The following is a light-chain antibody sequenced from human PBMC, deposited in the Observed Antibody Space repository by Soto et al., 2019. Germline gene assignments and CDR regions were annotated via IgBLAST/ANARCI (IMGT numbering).Light chain of an antibody. Sequence: DIHMTQSPSTLPASVGDRVTITCRASQSIGSWLAWYQQKPGKVPRLLIYDASSLESGVPSRFSGSGSGTEFTLTISGLHPDDSATYYCQQYNSFWTFGQGTKVDIK. CDR3: QQYNSFWT. CDR1: QSIGSW. J-gene: IGKJ1*01. V-gene: IGKV1-5*01. CDR2: DAS.